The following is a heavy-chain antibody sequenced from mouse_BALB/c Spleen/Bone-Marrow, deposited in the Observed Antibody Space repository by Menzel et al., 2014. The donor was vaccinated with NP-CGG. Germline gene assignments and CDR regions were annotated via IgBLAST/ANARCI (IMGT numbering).Heavy chain of an antibody. CDR1: GFTFSSFA. CDR2: ISSGSSTI. J-gene: IGHJ2*01. V-gene: IGHV5-17*02. D-gene: IGHD1-1*01. CDR3: ARSGSSSGYFDY. Sequence: EVKLMESGGGLVQPGGSRKLSCAASGFTFSSFAMHWVRQAPEKGLEWVAYISSGSSTIYYADTVMGRFTISRDNPKNTLFLQITSLRSEDTAMYYCARSGSSSGYFDYWGQGTTLTVSS.